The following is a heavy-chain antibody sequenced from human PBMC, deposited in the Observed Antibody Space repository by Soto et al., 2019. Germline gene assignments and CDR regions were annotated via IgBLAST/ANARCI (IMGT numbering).Heavy chain of an antibody. Sequence: SVKVSCKCSGGTFSSYAISGVRQAPGQGIEWMGRIIHIFGTANYEQKFQGRVTITADKSTSTAYMELSSLRSEDTAVYYCATWYSSSRFDYWGQGTLVTVSS. V-gene: IGHV1-69*06. CDR1: GGTFSSYA. CDR3: ATWYSSSRFDY. D-gene: IGHD6-13*01. CDR2: IIHIFGTA. J-gene: IGHJ4*02.